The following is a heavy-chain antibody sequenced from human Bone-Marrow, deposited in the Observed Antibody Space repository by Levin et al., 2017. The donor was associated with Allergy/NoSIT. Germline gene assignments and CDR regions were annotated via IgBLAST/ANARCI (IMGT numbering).Heavy chain of an antibody. V-gene: IGHV4-39*07. D-gene: IGHD2-15*01. J-gene: IGHJ5*02. CDR2: IYYSGST. Sequence: PSETLSLTCTVSGGSISSSSYYWGWIRQPPGKGLEWIGSIYYSGSTYYNPSLKSRVTISVDTSKNQFSLKLSSVTAADTAVYYCARDLVAALNWFDPWGQGTLVTVSS. CDR1: GGSISSSSYY. CDR3: ARDLVAALNWFDP.